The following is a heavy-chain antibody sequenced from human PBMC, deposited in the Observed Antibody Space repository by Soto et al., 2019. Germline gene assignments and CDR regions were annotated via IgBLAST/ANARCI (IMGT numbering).Heavy chain of an antibody. D-gene: IGHD3-22*01. V-gene: IGHV4-31*03. CDR3: ARSFLLGGYYLPFEY. J-gene: IGHJ4*02. CDR2: IYYSGTT. CDR1: GGSISSDGYY. Sequence: QVQLQESGPGLVKPSQTLSLTCTVSGGSISSDGYYWSWIRQHPGKGLEWIGYIYYSGTTYYNPSLKSRVTISVDTSKNQFSLKLSSVTAADTAVYYCARSFLLGGYYLPFEYWGQGTLVTVSS.